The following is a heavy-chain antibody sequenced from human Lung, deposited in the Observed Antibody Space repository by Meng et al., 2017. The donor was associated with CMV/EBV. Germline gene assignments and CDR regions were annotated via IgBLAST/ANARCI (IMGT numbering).Heavy chain of an antibody. CDR3: AKDLRDIVVLVGARVH. Sequence: LSLTXAASGFTFNTYAMTWVRQAPGRGLESVSIISGNGGVTYYADSVKGRFTISRDNSKNTVYLQMNSLRAEDTAVYYCAKDLRDIVVLVGARVHWGQGTXVTVSS. CDR2: ISGNGGVT. CDR1: GFTFNTYA. D-gene: IGHD2-15*01. J-gene: IGHJ4*02. V-gene: IGHV3-23*01.